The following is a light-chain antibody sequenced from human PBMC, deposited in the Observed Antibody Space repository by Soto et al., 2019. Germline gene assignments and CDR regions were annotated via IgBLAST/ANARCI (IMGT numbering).Light chain of an antibody. V-gene: IGLV1-40*01. Sequence: QAVLTQPPSVSGAPGQRVTIACTGSSSNIGADYDVHWYQHLPGKAPQLVIYGNTYRPSGVPDRFSASKSGTSASLAITGLQTGDEADYYCGTWDSSLSAWVFGGGTKVTVL. CDR1: SSNIGADYD. J-gene: IGLJ3*02. CDR3: GTWDSSLSAWV. CDR2: GNT.